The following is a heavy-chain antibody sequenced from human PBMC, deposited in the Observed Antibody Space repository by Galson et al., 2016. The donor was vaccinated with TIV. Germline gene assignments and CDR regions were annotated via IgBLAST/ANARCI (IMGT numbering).Heavy chain of an antibody. CDR3: ARDRSGNDFDY. J-gene: IGHJ4*02. CDR2: ISYDGRYT. V-gene: IGHV3-30*04. D-gene: IGHD5-12*01. CDR1: GFTFNSYA. Sequence: SLRLSCAASGFTFNSYAIYWVRQAPGKGLEWVAGISYDGRYTNDAASVKGRFTISRDKSKNTVYLQMNSLRAEDTGFYYCARDRSGNDFDYWGQGTLVTVSS.